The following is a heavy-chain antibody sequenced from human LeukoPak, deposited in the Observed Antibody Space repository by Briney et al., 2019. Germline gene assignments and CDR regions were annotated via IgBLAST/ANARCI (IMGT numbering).Heavy chain of an antibody. CDR1: GFTVSSNY. Sequence: GGSLRLSCAASGFTVSSNYMSWVRQAPGRGLEWVSYISDRGTTVKYADSVKGRFTISRDNAKNLLYLQMSSLRAEDTAVYYCATPREAGQVGYFYGMNVWGQGTTVTVSS. CDR2: ISDRGTTV. D-gene: IGHD2-21*01. CDR3: ATPREAGQVGYFYGMNV. V-gene: IGHV3-11*04. J-gene: IGHJ6*02.